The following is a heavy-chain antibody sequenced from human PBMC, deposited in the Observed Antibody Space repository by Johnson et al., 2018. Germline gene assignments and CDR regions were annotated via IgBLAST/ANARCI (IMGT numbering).Heavy chain of an antibody. CDR3: AKENDYYDSSGLLQHDMDV. J-gene: IGHJ6*03. V-gene: IGHV3-53*05. CDR2: LYDGSAT. CDR1: GFTVNTHD. Sequence: EVQLLETGGGLIQPGGSLRLSCAVSGFTVNTHDVTWVRQAPGKGLEWVSVLYDGSATYYAASVKGRFIISRDNSRNTVDLQMNSLRGEDTSVYNWAKENDYYDSSGLLQHDMDVWGKGTTVTVSS. D-gene: IGHD3-22*01.